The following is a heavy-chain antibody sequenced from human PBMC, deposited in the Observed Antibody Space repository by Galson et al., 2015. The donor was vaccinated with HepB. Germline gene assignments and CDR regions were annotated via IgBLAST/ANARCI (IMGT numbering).Heavy chain of an antibody. CDR2: IIPIFGTA. D-gene: IGHD6-6*01. V-gene: IGHV1-69*13. Sequence: SVKVSCKASGGTFSSYAISWVRQAPGQGLEWMGGIIPIFGTANYAQKFQGRVTITADESTSTAYMELSSLRSEDTAVYYCARVESIAEAFDYWGQGTLVTVSS. CDR3: ARVESIAEAFDY. CDR1: GGTFSSYA. J-gene: IGHJ4*02.